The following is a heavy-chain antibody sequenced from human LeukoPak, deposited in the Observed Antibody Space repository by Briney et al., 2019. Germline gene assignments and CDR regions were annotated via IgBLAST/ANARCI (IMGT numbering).Heavy chain of an antibody. Sequence: PGRSLRLSCAASGFTFSSYGRHWVRQAPGKGLEWVAVIWYDGSNKYYADSVKGRFTISRDNSKNTLYLQMNSLRAEDTAVYYCAKDRNYYDSSGYFDYWGQGTLVTVSS. CDR1: GFTFSSYG. CDR2: IWYDGSNK. CDR3: AKDRNYYDSSGYFDY. J-gene: IGHJ4*02. D-gene: IGHD3-22*01. V-gene: IGHV3-33*06.